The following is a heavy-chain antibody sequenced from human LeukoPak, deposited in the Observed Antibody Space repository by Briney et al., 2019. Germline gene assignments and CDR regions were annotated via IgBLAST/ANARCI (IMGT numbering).Heavy chain of an antibody. Sequence: GGSLRLSCAASGFTFSAYDMNWVRQAPGKGLEWVSYISNSGSTRDYADSVKGRFTVSRDNAQNSLFLQMDSLRAEDTAVYFCAGRGILRVPSGNCTYYPVDVWGQGTTVTVSS. V-gene: IGHV3-48*03. CDR2: ISNSGSTR. CDR1: GFTFSAYD. D-gene: IGHD2-21*01. J-gene: IGHJ6*02. CDR3: AGRGILRVPSGNCTYYPVDV.